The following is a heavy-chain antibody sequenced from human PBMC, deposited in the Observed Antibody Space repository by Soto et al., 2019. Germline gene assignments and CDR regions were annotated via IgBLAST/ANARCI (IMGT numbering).Heavy chain of an antibody. CDR2: INHSGST. D-gene: IGHD4-17*01. J-gene: IGHJ3*02. CDR3: ARGSRPTRLRASTFDI. CDR1: GGSFSGYY. Sequence: PSETLSLTCAVYGGSFSGYYWSWIRQPPGKGLEWIGEINHSGSTNYNPSLKSRVTISVDTSKNQFSLKLSSVTAADTAVYYCARGSRPTRLRASTFDIWGQGTMVNVSS. V-gene: IGHV4-34*01.